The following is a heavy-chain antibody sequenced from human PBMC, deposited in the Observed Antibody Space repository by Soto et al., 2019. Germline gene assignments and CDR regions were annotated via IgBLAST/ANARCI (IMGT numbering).Heavy chain of an antibody. CDR3: ARESVAVAGKASYYFDY. J-gene: IGHJ4*02. D-gene: IGHD6-19*01. CDR2: IYNSGTT. CDR1: GGSISSGDYY. V-gene: IGHV4-31*03. Sequence: SETLSLTCTVSGGSISSGDYYWSWIRQHPGKGLEWIGYIYNSGTTYYNPSLKSRVSISGDTSKNQFSLKLSSVSAADTAVYYCARESVAVAGKASYYFDYWGQGTLVT.